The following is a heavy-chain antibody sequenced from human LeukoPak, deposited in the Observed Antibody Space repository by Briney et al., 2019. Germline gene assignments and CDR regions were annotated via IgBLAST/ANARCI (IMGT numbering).Heavy chain of an antibody. CDR1: GYTLTEIS. J-gene: IGHJ5*02. V-gene: IGHV1-24*01. Sequence: ASVKVSCKVSGYTLTEISMHWVRQAPGKGLEWMGGFDPEEGETIYAQKFQGRVTMTGDTSTDTAYMELSSLRSGDTAVFYCVSDPITMIRGVIIEGFDPWGQGTLVTVSS. D-gene: IGHD3-10*01. CDR3: VSDPITMIRGVIIEGFDP. CDR2: FDPEEGET.